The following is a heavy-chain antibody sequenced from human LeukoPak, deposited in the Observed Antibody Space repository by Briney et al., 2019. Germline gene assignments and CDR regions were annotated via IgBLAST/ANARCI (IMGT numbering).Heavy chain of an antibody. D-gene: IGHD3-10*01. CDR1: GFTFDDYA. V-gene: IGHV3-9*01. J-gene: IGHJ4*02. CDR3: ARDPPYGSGH. Sequence: GGSLRLSCAASGFTFDDYAMHWVRQAPGKGLEWVSGISWNSGSIGYADSVKGRFTISRDNAKNSLYLQMNSLRAEDTAVYYCARDPPYGSGHWGQGTLVTVSS. CDR2: ISWNSGSI.